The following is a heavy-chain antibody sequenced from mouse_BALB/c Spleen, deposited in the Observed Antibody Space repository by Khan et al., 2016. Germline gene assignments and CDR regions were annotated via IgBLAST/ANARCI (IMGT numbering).Heavy chain of an antibody. CDR1: GFSLTTYA. J-gene: IGHJ4*01. CDR3: ANDGYYGDAMDY. D-gene: IGHD2-3*01. CDR2: VWRGGST. V-gene: IGHV2-5*01. Sequence: QVQLKESGPGLVQPSQSLSITCTVSGFSLTTYAIHWVRQSPGKGLEWLGVVWRGGSTDYNAAFMSRLSITKDNSKSQVFFKMNILQADDTAIYYCANDGYYGDAMDYWGQGTSVTVSS.